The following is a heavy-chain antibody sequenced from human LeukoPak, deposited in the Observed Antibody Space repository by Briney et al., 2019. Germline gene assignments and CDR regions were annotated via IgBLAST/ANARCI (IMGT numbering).Heavy chain of an antibody. V-gene: IGHV4-34*01. J-gene: IGHJ4*02. CDR1: GGSFSGYY. Sequence: SETLSLTCAVYGGSFSGYYWSWIRQPPGKGLEWIGEINHSGSTNYNPSLKSRVTISVDTSKNQFSLKLSSVTAADTAVYYCARGFGRITIFGVVIPEFDYWGQGTLVTVSS. CDR2: INHSGST. CDR3: ARGFGRITIFGVVIPEFDY. D-gene: IGHD3-3*01.